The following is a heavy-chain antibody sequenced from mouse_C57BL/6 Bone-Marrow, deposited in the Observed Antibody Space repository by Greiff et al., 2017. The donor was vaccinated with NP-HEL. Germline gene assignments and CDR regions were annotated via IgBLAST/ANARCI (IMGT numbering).Heavy chain of an antibody. CDR1: GFNIKDYY. Sequence: VQLQQSGAELVRPGASVKLSCTASGFNIKDYYMHWVKQRPEQGLEWIGRIDPEDGDTEYAPKFQGKATMTADTSSNTAYMQLSSLKSEDTAVYYCTTRSNYDYAMDYWGQGTSVTVSS. CDR2: IDPEDGDT. J-gene: IGHJ4*01. CDR3: TTRSNYDYAMDY. D-gene: IGHD2-5*01. V-gene: IGHV14-1*01.